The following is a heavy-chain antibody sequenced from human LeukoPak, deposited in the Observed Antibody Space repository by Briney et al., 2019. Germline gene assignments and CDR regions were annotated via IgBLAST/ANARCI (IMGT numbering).Heavy chain of an antibody. CDR2: IYYTGST. Sequence: SETLSLTCTISGGSISTYYWNWIRLPPGKELEWIGYIYYTGSTHYNPSLKSRVTISLDTSKSQFSLKLTSVTAADTAVYYCAKARDSNIWYPFDYWGQGTLVTVSS. J-gene: IGHJ4*02. CDR3: AKARDSNIWYPFDY. V-gene: IGHV4-59*01. D-gene: IGHD6-13*01. CDR1: GGSISTYY.